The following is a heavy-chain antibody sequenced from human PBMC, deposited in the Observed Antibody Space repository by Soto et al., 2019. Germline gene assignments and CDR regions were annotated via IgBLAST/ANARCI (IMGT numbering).Heavy chain of an antibody. Sequence: GGSLRLSCAASGFTFDDYAMHWVRQAPGKGLEWVSGISWNSGSIGYADSVKGRFTISRDNAKNSLYLQMNSLRAEDTALYYCAKGHCSSTSCYAGDFDYWGQGTLVTVSS. CDR2: ISWNSGSI. D-gene: IGHD2-2*01. CDR3: AKGHCSSTSCYAGDFDY. V-gene: IGHV3-9*01. CDR1: GFTFDDYA. J-gene: IGHJ4*02.